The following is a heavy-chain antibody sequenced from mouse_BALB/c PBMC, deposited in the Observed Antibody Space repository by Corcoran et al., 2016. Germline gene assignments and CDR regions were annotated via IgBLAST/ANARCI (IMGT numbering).Heavy chain of an antibody. Sequence: QVQLQQPGAELVKPGASVKMSCKASGYTFTSYNMHWVKQTPGQGLEWIGAIYPGNGDTSYNQKFKGKATLTADKSSSTAYMQLSSLTSEDSAVYDCADGGSYAMDYWGQGTSVTVSS. CDR3: ADGGSYAMDY. J-gene: IGHJ4*01. CDR2: IYPGNGDT. V-gene: IGHV1-12*01. CDR1: GYTFTSYN. D-gene: IGHD1-1*02.